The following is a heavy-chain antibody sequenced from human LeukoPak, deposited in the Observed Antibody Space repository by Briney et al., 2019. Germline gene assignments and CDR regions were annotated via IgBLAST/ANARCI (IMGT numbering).Heavy chain of an antibody. J-gene: IGHJ4*02. CDR3: VRDGPSWGLL. D-gene: IGHD7-27*01. Sequence: SETLSLTCTVSGGSIGTYYWSWIRQPAGKGLEWIGRIFTTGGANYNPSLKSRVTMSLDTSMNLFSLKLNSVTAADTAVYYCVRDGPSWGLLWGQGALVTVSS. CDR1: GGSIGTYY. V-gene: IGHV4-4*07. CDR2: IFTTGGA.